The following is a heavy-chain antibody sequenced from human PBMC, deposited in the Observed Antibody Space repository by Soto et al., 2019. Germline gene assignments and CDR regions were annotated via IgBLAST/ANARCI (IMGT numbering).Heavy chain of an antibody. CDR1: GFTFSDYY. CDR2: ISSSGSTI. V-gene: IGHV3-11*01. J-gene: IGHJ4*02. CDR3: ARAPPLTYSSGWYLFDY. D-gene: IGHD6-19*01. Sequence: GSVRLSCAASGFTFSDYYMSWIRQAPGKGLEWVSYISSSGSTIYYADSVKGRFTISRDNAKNSLYLQMNSLRAEDTAVYYCARAPPLTYSSGWYLFDYWGQGTLVTVSS.